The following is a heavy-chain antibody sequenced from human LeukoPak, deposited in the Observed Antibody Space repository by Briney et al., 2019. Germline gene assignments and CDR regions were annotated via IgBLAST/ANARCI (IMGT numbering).Heavy chain of an antibody. J-gene: IGHJ4*02. V-gene: IGHV1-2*02. Sequence: ASVKVSCKASGYTFTGYYMHWVRQAPGQGPEWMGWINPNSGGTNYAQKFQGRVTMTRDASISTAYMELSRLRSDDTAVYYCARERGGGFPDYWGQGTLVTVSS. CDR2: INPNSGGT. CDR3: ARERGGGFPDY. CDR1: GYTFTGYY. D-gene: IGHD3-16*01.